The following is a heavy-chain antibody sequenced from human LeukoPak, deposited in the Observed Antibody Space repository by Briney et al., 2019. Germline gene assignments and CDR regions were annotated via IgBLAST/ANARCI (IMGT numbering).Heavy chain of an antibody. CDR1: GFTFSSYG. CDR2: VSYDGSYK. J-gene: IGHJ4*02. Sequence: GGSLRLSCAASGFTFSSYGMHWVRQAPGKGLEWVAVVSYDGSYKYYADSVKGRFTISRDNSKNTLYLQMNSLRAEDTAVYYCARAPGYGAAYYFDYWGQGTLVTVSS. V-gene: IGHV3-30*19. D-gene: IGHD1-1*01. CDR3: ARAPGYGAAYYFDY.